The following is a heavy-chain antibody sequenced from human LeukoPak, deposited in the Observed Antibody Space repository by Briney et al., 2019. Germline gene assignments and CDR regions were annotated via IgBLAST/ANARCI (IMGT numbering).Heavy chain of an antibody. J-gene: IGHJ4*02. Sequence: PSETLSLTCTVSGGSISSYYWSWIRQPPGKGLEWIGYIYYSGSTNYNPSLKSRVTISVDTSKNQFSLKLSSVTAADTAVYYCASYTDYGNFDYWGQGTLVTVSS. CDR1: GGSISSYY. CDR3: ASYTDYGNFDY. D-gene: IGHD4-17*01. CDR2: IYYSGST. V-gene: IGHV4-59*01.